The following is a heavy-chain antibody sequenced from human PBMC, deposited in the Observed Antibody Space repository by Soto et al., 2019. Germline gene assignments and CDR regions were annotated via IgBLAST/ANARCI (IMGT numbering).Heavy chain of an antibody. D-gene: IGHD2-2*01. J-gene: IGHJ5*02. V-gene: IGHV3-73*01. CDR2: IRGKANSYET. Sequence: EVQLVESGGGLVQPGGSLKLSCVASGYTFSGSAFHWVRQASGKGLEWVGRIRGKANSYETAYAESVKGRFTISRDDSKNTAFLQMNSLKTEDTAVYYCTSRYCSSASCPTWGQGTRVTVSS. CDR1: GYTFSGSA. CDR3: TSRYCSSASCPT.